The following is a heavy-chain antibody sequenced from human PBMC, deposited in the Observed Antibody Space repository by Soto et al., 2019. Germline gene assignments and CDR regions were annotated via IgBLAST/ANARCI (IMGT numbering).Heavy chain of an antibody. CDR3: ARHRYGELNYYYYGMDV. Sequence: GESLKISCKGSGYSFTSYWIGWVRQMPGKGLEWMGIIYPGDSDTRYSPSFQGQVTISADKSISTAYLQWSSLKASDTAMYYCARHRYGELNYYYYGMDVWGQGTTVTSP. D-gene: IGHD4-17*01. V-gene: IGHV5-51*01. CDR2: IYPGDSDT. J-gene: IGHJ6*02. CDR1: GYSFTSYW.